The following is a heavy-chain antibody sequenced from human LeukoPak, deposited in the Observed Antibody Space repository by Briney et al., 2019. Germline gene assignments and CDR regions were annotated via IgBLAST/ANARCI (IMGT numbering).Heavy chain of an antibody. J-gene: IGHJ6*02. CDR1: GFTFSSYW. V-gene: IGHV3-7*03. CDR2: IKQDGSEK. Sequence: GGSLRLSCAASGFTFSSYWMSWVRQAPGKGLEWVANIKQDGSEKYYVDSVKGRFTISRDNAKNSLYLQMNSLRAEDTAVYYCTRHDDSSGWYQNHYYYYGMDVWGQGTTVTVSS. CDR3: TRHDDSSGWYQNHYYYYGMDV. D-gene: IGHD6-19*01.